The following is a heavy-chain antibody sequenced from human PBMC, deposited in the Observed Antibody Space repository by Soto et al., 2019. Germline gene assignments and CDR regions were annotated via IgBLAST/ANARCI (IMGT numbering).Heavy chain of an antibody. V-gene: IGHV3-30-3*01. Sequence: QVQLVESGGGVVQPGRSLRLSCAASGFTFSSYAMHWVRQAPGKGLEWVAVISYDGSNKYYADSVKGRFTISRDNSKNTXYLQMSSLRAEDTAVYYCARGESYRRWLGPEVAVDIWGQGTMVTVSS. CDR2: ISYDGSNK. D-gene: IGHD3-16*02. CDR3: ARGESYRRWLGPEVAVDI. CDR1: GFTFSSYA. J-gene: IGHJ3*02.